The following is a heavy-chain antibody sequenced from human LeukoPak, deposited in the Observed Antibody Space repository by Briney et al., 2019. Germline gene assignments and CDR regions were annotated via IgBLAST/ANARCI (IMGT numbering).Heavy chain of an antibody. Sequence: PSETLSLTCTVSGGSISSSSYYWGWIRQPPGKGLEWIGSIYYSGGTYYNPSLKSRVTISVDTSKNQFSLKLSSVTAADTAVYYCARGSCSSTSCYEVDVWGQGTTVTVSS. CDR2: IYYSGGT. D-gene: IGHD2-2*01. CDR1: GGSISSSSYY. V-gene: IGHV4-39*01. CDR3: ARGSCSSTSCYEVDV. J-gene: IGHJ6*02.